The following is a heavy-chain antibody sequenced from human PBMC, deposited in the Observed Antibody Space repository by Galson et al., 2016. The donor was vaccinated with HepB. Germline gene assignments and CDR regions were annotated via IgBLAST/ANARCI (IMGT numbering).Heavy chain of an antibody. CDR3: ARVKPTAPGVPFDI. D-gene: IGHD1-1*01. CDR2: IHSGGST. J-gene: IGHJ3*02. CDR1: GGSVKSETYY. Sequence: SETLSLTCIVSGGSVKSETYYWNWIRQPPGKGLKWIGNIHSGGSTNYNPSLKSRVTLSVDTSKDLLSLKMNSLTAADTAVYYCARVKPTAPGVPFDIWGQGTMVTVSA. V-gene: IGHV4-61*01.